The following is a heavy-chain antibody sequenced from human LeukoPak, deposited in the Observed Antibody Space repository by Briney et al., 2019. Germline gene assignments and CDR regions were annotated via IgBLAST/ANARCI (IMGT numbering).Heavy chain of an antibody. CDR3: ARVKESAPVAAAVPYYFDR. CDR2: IIPMFSAA. CDR1: GVTFSNYA. V-gene: IGHV1-69*13. J-gene: IGHJ4*02. D-gene: IGHD2-2*01. Sequence: PVKVSCKASGVTFSNYAISWVRQAPGQGLEWMGGIIPMFSAADYAQKFQDRVTITADESTSTAYMELRSLRSEDTAVYYCARVKESAPVAAAVPYYFDRWGQGTLVTVSS.